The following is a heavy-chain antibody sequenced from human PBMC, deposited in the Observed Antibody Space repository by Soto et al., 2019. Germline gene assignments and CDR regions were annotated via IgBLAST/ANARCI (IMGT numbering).Heavy chain of an antibody. CDR3: ASRDPGTSVDY. CDR2: IIPIFGTA. Sequence: SVKVSCKASGGTFSSYAISWVRQAPGQGLEWMGGIIPIFGTANYAQKFQGRVTITADESTSTAYMELSRLRSEDTAVYYCASRDPGTSVDYWGQGTLVTVSS. D-gene: IGHD1-7*01. J-gene: IGHJ4*02. V-gene: IGHV1-69*13. CDR1: GGTFSSYA.